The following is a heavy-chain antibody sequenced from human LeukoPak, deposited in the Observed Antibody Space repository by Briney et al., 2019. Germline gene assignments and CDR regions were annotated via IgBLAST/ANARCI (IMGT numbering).Heavy chain of an antibody. V-gene: IGHV4-59*01. J-gene: IGHJ3*02. CDR3: ARSDSSGYYYRWAFDI. D-gene: IGHD3-22*01. CDR1: GGSISSYY. Sequence: SETLSLTCTVSGGSISSYYWSWIRQPPGKGLEWIGYIYYSGSTNYNPSLKSRVTISVDTSKNQFSLKLRSVTAADTAVYYCARSDSSGYYYRWAFDIWGQGTMVTVSS. CDR2: IYYSGST.